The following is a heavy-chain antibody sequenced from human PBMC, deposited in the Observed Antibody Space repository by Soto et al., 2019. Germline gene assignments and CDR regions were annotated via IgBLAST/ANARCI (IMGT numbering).Heavy chain of an antibody. V-gene: IGHV4-30-2*01. CDR3: AGMPYTSGIRFDP. CDR2: IYQSGVT. J-gene: IGHJ5*02. D-gene: IGHD6-19*01. CDR1: GDSYSISTYS. Sequence: SETLSLTCNMSGDSYSISTYSWSWIRQPPGKALQWIGFIYQSGVTSYNPSLASRVSISLDRSNNQCSLKLKSVTAADTAVYFCAGMPYTSGIRFDPWGPGTLVTVS.